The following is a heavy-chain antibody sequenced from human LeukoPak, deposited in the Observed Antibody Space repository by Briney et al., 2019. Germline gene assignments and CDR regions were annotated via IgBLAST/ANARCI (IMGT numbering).Heavy chain of an antibody. CDR3: ARLAYYDFWSGYSLKWFDP. J-gene: IGHJ5*02. CDR1: GYTFTSYD. Sequence: ASVKVSCKASGYTFTSYDINWVRQAPGQGLEWIGWMNPNSGNTGYAQKFQGRVTMTRNTSISTAYMELSSLRSEDTAVYYCARLAYYDFWSGYSLKWFDPWGQGTLVTVSS. D-gene: IGHD3-3*01. V-gene: IGHV1-8*01. CDR2: MNPNSGNT.